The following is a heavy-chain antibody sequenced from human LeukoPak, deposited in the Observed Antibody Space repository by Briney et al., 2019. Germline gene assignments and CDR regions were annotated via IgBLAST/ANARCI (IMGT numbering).Heavy chain of an antibody. V-gene: IGHV1-24*01. J-gene: IGHJ4*02. Sequence: ASVEVSCKVSGYTLTELSMHWVRQAPGKGLEWMGGFDPEDGETIYAQKFQGRVTMTEDTSTDTAYMELSSLRSEDTAVYYCATVPLRRYSSGWYGFSSWGQGTLVTVSS. CDR2: FDPEDGET. D-gene: IGHD6-19*01. CDR3: ATVPLRRYSSGWYGFSS. CDR1: GYTLTELS.